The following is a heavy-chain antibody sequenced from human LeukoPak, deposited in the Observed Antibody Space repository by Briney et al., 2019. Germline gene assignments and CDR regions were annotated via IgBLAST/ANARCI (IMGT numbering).Heavy chain of an antibody. J-gene: IGHJ3*02. CDR2: IYYTGST. CDR1: GGSISSYH. CDR3: ARGVSAASFVFDI. V-gene: IGHV4-59*01. Sequence: SETLSLTCTVSGGSISSYHWSWIRQPPGKGLEWIGYIYYTGSTNYNPSLKSRVTISVDRSKNQFSPKLSSVTAADTAVYYCARGVSAASFVFDIWGQGTMVSVSS. D-gene: IGHD6-13*01.